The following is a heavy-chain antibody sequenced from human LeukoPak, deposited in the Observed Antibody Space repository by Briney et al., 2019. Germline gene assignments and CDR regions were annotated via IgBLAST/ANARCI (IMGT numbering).Heavy chain of an antibody. CDR1: GGSISGYY. V-gene: IGHV4-59*01. D-gene: IGHD2-21*02. J-gene: IGHJ5*02. CDR2: IYYSGST. Sequence: SETLSLTCTVSGGSISGYYWSWIRQPPGKGLEWIGYIYYSGSTNYNPSLKSRVTISVDTSKNQFSLKLSSVTAADTAVYYCARAYCGGDCYEGWFDPWGQGTLVTVSS. CDR3: ARAYCGGDCYEGWFDP.